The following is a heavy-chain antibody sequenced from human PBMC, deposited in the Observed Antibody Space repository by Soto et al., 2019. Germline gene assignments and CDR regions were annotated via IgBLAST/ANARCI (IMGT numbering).Heavy chain of an antibody. V-gene: IGHV4-4*02. CDR1: SGSISSSNW. J-gene: IGHJ6*03. CDR2: IYHNGSN. D-gene: IGHD2-15*01. CDR3: ARIAVVVAATLGSYYYYMDV. Sequence: SETLSLTCAVSSGSISSSNWWSWVRQPPGKGLEWIGEIYHNGSNKYNPYHKRRITKTVDKSKNKFNKKISSETAADMAVYYCARIAVVVAATLGSYYYYMDVWGKGTTVS.